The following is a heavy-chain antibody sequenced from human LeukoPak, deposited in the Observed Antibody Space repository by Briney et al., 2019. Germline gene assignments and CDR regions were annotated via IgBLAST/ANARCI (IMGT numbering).Heavy chain of an antibody. CDR1: GGSISSGGYY. J-gene: IGHJ4*02. CDR2: IYYSGST. D-gene: IGHD3-22*01. V-gene: IGHV4-31*03. CDR3: ARSRDYYDSSGYRPFDY. Sequence: SETLSLTCTVSGGSISSGGYYWSWIRQPPGKGLEWIGYIYYSGSTYYNPSLKSRVTISVDTSKNQFSLKLSSVTAADTAVYYCARSRDYYDSSGYRPFDYWGQGTLVTVSS.